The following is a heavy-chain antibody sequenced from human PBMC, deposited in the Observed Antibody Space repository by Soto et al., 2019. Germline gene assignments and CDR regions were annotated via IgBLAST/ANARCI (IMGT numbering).Heavy chain of an antibody. Sequence: EVQLLESGGGLVQPGGSLRLSCAASGFTFSTYAMSWVRQAPGKGLEWVSAISGSGGSTYYADSVKGRFTTSRDKSKNTLFLQMNSLRAEDTAVYYCAKNWDTTFSSSSHWGQGTLVTVSS. V-gene: IGHV3-23*01. D-gene: IGHD6-6*01. J-gene: IGHJ4*02. CDR1: GFTFSTYA. CDR3: AKNWDTTFSSSSH. CDR2: ISGSGGST.